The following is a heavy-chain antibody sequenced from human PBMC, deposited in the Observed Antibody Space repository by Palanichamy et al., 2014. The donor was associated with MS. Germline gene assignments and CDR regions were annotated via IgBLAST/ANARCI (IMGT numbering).Heavy chain of an antibody. J-gene: IGHJ6*02. V-gene: IGHV1-18*01. D-gene: IGHD1-1*01. CDR3: ARGGLTTPNGLDV. Sequence: QVQLEQSGGEVKKPGASVKVSCKASGYTFTSYGITWVRQAPGQGLEWVGWISAYNGNTNCAQKFQGRVTMTTDTSTSTVYMELRSLRSDDTAVYYCARGGLTTPNGLDVWGQGTTVTVSS. CDR2: ISAYNGNT. CDR1: GYTFTSYG.